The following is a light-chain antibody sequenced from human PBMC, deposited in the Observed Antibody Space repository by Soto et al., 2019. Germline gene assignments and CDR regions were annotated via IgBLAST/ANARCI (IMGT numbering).Light chain of an antibody. V-gene: IGKV3-20*01. CDR1: QSVSSNY. Sequence: EIVWTQSPGTLSLSPGERATLSCRASQSVSSNYLAWYQHKPGQAPRLLICGASTRPTGIPDRCSGSGSGTEFTLTISRLEPEDFAVYYGHKYGGSRWTFGQGTKVEIK. J-gene: IGKJ1*01. CDR3: HKYGGSRWT. CDR2: GAS.